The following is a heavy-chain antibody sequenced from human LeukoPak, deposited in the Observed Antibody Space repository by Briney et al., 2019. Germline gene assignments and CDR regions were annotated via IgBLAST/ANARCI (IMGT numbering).Heavy chain of an antibody. CDR1: GYTFTSYG. J-gene: IGHJ6*03. CDR2: ISAYNGNT. D-gene: IGHD3-3*01. Sequence: GASVKVSCKASGYTFTSYGISWVRQAPGQGLERMGWISAYNGNTNYAQKLQGRVTMTTDTSTSTAYMELRSLRSDDTAVYYCARSLYYDFRSGYSEYYYYMDVWGKGTTVTVSS. V-gene: IGHV1-18*01. CDR3: ARSLYYDFRSGYSEYYYYMDV.